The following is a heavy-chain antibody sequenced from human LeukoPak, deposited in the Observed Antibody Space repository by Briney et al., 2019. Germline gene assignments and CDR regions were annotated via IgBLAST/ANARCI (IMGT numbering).Heavy chain of an antibody. V-gene: IGHV4-31*03. D-gene: IGHD4-17*01. CDR2: IYYSGDT. CDR3: ARDYGNNWFDP. CDR1: GGSISSGDYY. J-gene: IGHJ5*02. Sequence: SETLPLTCTVSGGSISSGDYYWSWIRQHPGKGLEWIGYIYYSGDTYYNPSLRSRVSISLDTSKNQFSRKLSSVTAADTAMYYCARDYGNNWFDPWGQGTLVTVSA.